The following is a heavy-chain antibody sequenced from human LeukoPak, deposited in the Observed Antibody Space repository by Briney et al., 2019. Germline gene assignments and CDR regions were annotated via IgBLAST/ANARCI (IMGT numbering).Heavy chain of an antibody. CDR1: GGSIRSYY. D-gene: IGHD1-14*01. J-gene: IGHJ4*02. Sequence: SETLYLTCSVSGGSIRSYYWNWIRQSPGKGLEWIGYIYYSGSINYNPSFKSRVTMSVDTSKNRFSLKLHSVTAADTAMYYCARSLGITSLDYWGQGMLVTVSS. V-gene: IGHV4-59*01. CDR2: IYYSGSI. CDR3: ARSLGITSLDY.